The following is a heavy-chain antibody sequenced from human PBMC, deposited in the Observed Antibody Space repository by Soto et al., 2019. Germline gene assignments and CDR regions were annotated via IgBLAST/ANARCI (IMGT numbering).Heavy chain of an antibody. CDR3: ARSVDLDY. V-gene: IGHV3-11*06. CDR1: GFTFSDFC. J-gene: IGHJ4*02. CDR2: ISLSRGYT. Sequence: VGSLRLSCVASGFTFSDFCMSWIRQAPGKGLEWVSYISLSRGYTKYADSVKGRFTISRDNAKNSLYLQMSSLRAEDTAVYYCARSVDLDYWGQGTLVTVSS. D-gene: IGHD2-15*01.